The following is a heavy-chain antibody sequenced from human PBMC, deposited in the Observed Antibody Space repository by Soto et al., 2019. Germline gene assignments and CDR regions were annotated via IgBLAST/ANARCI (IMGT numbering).Heavy chain of an antibody. Sequence: GGSRRLSCAASVFTFSDYYMSWIRPAPGRGLEWVSYISSSGSTIYYADSVNGRFTISSDNANNSLYLQMNNLRAEDTAVYYCARDFDYYDTSGYYYGLFDYWGQGTLVTVSS. V-gene: IGHV3-11*01. D-gene: IGHD3-22*01. CDR1: VFTFSDYY. CDR2: ISSSGSTI. CDR3: ARDFDYYDTSGYYYGLFDY. J-gene: IGHJ4*01.